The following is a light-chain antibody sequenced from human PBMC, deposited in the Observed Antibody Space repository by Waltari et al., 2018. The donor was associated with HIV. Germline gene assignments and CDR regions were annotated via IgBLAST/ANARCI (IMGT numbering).Light chain of an antibody. CDR1: QSVSSN. Sequence: EIVMTQSPATLSVSPWARATLSCRASQSVSSNLAWYQQKPGQAPRLLIYDASTRATGIPARFRGSGSGTDFSLTISSLQSEDFAVYYCLQYNNWWTFGQGTKVEIK. CDR3: LQYNNWWT. V-gene: IGKV3-15*01. CDR2: DAS. J-gene: IGKJ1*01.